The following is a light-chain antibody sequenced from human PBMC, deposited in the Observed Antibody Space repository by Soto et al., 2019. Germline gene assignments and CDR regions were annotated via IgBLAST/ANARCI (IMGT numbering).Light chain of an antibody. CDR2: AGS. J-gene: IGKJ3*01. CDR3: QKYNSAHSVT. Sequence: DIQMTQSPSSLSASVGDRVTITCRASQGISNYLAWYQQKPGKVPKLLIYAGSTLQSGVPSRFSGSGSGTDFTLTISSLQPEDVATYYCQKYNSAHSVTFGPGTKVDIK. CDR1: QGISNY. V-gene: IGKV1-27*01.